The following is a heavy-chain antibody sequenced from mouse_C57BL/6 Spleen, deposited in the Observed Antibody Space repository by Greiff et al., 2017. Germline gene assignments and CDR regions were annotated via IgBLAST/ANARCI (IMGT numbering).Heavy chain of an antibody. CDR3: ARVECYFDC. CDR2: ISDGGSYT. Sequence: EVKLMESGGGLVKPGGSLKLSCAASGFTFSSYAMSWVRQTPEKRLEWVATISDGGSYTYYPDKVKGRFTISRDNAKNNLYLQMSHLKSEDTAMYYCARVECYFDCWGQGTTLTVSS. V-gene: IGHV5-4*03. J-gene: IGHJ2*01. CDR1: GFTFSSYA.